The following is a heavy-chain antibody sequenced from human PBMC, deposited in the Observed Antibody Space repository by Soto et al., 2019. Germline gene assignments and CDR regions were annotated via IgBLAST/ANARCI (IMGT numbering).Heavy chain of an antibody. Sequence: QVYLVQSGAEVKKPGSSVKISCKASGGIFSSNTINWVRQAAGQGLEWMGGIIPLFGTANYAEKFQGRVTITADKATKTEYMEWTSVRSEDTAVYYCASKAACGGDCYAFDPGGQGTVVTVSS. D-gene: IGHD2-21*02. J-gene: IGHJ5*02. CDR3: ASKAACGGDCYAFDP. CDR1: GGIFSSNT. CDR2: IIPLFGTA. V-gene: IGHV1-69*06.